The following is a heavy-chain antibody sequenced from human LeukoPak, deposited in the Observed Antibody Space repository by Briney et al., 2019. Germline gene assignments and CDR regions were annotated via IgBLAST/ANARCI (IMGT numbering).Heavy chain of an antibody. V-gene: IGHV3-33*08. J-gene: IGHJ6*02. Sequence: GGSLRLSCAASGFTFSSYGMHWVRQAPGKGRRGWAVIHYDGGKKYYADSVKGRFTISRDNSKNTLYLQMNSLRAEDTAVYYCAREPRFLEWLLSVPDYYYGMDVWGQGTTVTVSS. CDR3: AREPRFLEWLLSVPDYYYGMDV. CDR2: IHYDGGKK. D-gene: IGHD3-3*01. CDR1: GFTFSSYG.